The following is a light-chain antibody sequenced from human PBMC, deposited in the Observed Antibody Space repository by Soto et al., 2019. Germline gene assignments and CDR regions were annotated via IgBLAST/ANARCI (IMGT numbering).Light chain of an antibody. J-gene: IGKJ1*01. CDR2: SAS. V-gene: IGKV1-9*01. CDR1: QALSNY. Sequence: IQMTQSPSSLSASVGDSVTITCRASQALSNYLAWYQQKPGKAPDLLIYSASTLQSGVPSRFSGSGSEKEFSLTIRALQPEDFATYYCKQYYSYLGTIGHGNQVDIX. CDR3: KQYYSYLGT.